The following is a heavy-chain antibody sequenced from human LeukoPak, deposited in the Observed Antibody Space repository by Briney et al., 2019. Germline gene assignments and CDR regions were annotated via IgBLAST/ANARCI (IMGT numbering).Heavy chain of an antibody. D-gene: IGHD6-6*01. J-gene: IGHJ4*02. V-gene: IGHV3-7*01. CDR2: INQDGSEK. CDR1: GFTFSSYW. Sequence: GGSLRLSCAASGFTFSSYWMSWVRQAQGKGLEWVANINQDGSEKFFVDSVKGRFTISRDNAKNSLYLQMNSLRAEDTAVYYCARVLRVRSSSSFLYCFDYWGQGTLVTVSS. CDR3: ARVLRVRSSSSFLYCFDY.